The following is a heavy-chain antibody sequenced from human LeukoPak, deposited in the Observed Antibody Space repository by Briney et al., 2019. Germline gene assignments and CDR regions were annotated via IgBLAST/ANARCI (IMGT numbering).Heavy chain of an antibody. CDR1: GRSISSYY. CDR2: IYYSGST. D-gene: IGHD2-8*02. CDR3: ASQILNWGHAFDI. J-gene: IGHJ3*02. Sequence: SETLSLTCTVSGRSISSYYWSWIRQPPGKGLEWIGYIYYSGSTNYNPSLKSRVTISVDTSKNQFSLKLSSVTAADTAVYYCASQILNWGHAFDIWGQGTMVTVSS. V-gene: IGHV4-59*08.